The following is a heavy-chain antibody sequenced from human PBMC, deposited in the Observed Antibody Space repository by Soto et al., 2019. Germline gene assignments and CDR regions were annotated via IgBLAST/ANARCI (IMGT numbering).Heavy chain of an antibody. D-gene: IGHD1-1*01. CDR3: AIRSGGTLDY. CDR1: GGSISSYY. CDR2: IYYSGST. V-gene: IGHV4-59*08. Sequence: QVQLQESGPGLVKPSETLSLTCTVSGGSISSYYWSWIRQPPGKGLEWIGYIYYSGSTNYNPSLKSRVTIAVDTSKNQFPLKLSSVTAADTAVYYCAIRSGGTLDYWGQGTLVTVSS. J-gene: IGHJ4*02.